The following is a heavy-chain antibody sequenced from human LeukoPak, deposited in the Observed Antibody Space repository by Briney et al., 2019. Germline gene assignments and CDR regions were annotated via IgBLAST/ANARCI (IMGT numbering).Heavy chain of an antibody. D-gene: IGHD2-8*01. CDR3: AREYCTNGVCYYFDY. CDR2: ISAYNGNT. Sequence: ASVKVSCKASGYTFTSYGISWVRQAPGQGLEWMGWISAYNGNTNYAQKLQGRVTMTTDTSTSTAYMGLRSLRSDDTAAYYCAREYCTNGVCYYFDYWGQGTLVTVSS. CDR1: GYTFTSYG. J-gene: IGHJ4*02. V-gene: IGHV1-18*01.